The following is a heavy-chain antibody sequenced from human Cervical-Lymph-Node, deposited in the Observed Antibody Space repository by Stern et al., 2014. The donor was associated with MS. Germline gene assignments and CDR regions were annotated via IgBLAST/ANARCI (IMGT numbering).Heavy chain of an antibody. CDR2: IYYSGST. V-gene: IGHV4-59*01. J-gene: IGHJ4*02. D-gene: IGHD5-18*01. CDR3: ARGRGYSYGWGYYFDY. Sequence: QVQMQESGPGLVKPSETLSLTCTVSGGSISSYYWSWIRQPPGKGLEWIWYIYYSGSTNYNPSLKSRVTISVDTSKNQFSLKLSSVTAADTAVYYCARGRGYSYGWGYYFDYWGQGTLVTVSS. CDR1: GGSISSYY.